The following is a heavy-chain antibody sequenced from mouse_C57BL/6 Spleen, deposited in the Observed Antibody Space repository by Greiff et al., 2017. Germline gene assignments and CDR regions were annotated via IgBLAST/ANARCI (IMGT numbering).Heavy chain of an antibody. CDR2: IHPNSGST. D-gene: IGHD1-1*01. CDR1: GYTFTSYW. Sequence: QVQLQQPGAELVKPGASVKLSCKASGYTFTSYWMHWVKQRPGQGLEWIGMIHPNSGSTNYNEKFKSKATLTVDKSSSTAYMQLSSLTSEDSAVYYCARDTMVVATGYFDYWGQGTTLTVSS. V-gene: IGHV1-64*01. J-gene: IGHJ2*01. CDR3: ARDTMVVATGYFDY.